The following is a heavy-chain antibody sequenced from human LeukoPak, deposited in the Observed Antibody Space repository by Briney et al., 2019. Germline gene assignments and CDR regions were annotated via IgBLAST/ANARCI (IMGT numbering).Heavy chain of an antibody. CDR1: GGSISSYY. CDR3: ARDIVVVVAKAFYYYYGMDV. D-gene: IGHD2-15*01. V-gene: IGHV4-59*12. J-gene: IGHJ6*02. Sequence: SETLSLTCTVSGGSISSYYWSWIRQPPGKGLEWIGYIYYSGSTNYNPSLKSRVTISVDTSKNQFSLKLSSVTAADTAVYYCARDIVVVVAKAFYYYYGMDVWGQGTTVTVSS. CDR2: IYYSGST.